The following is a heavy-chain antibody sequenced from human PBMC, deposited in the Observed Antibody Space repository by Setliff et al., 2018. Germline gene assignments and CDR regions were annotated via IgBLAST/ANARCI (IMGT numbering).Heavy chain of an antibody. CDR2: INTKTGDP. CDR1: GYTFTSYY. D-gene: IGHD4-17*01. V-gene: IGHV7-4-1*02. J-gene: IGHJ4*01. Sequence: GASVKVSCKASGYTFTSYYMHWVRQAPGQGLEWMGWINTKTGDPTYAQGYTGRFAFSLDTSDSATYLDISNLKAEDTATYYCARADHLVTTTFDYWGQGTLVTVSS. CDR3: ARADHLVTTTFDY.